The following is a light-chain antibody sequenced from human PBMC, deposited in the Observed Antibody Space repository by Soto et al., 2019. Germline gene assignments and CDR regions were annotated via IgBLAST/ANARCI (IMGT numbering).Light chain of an antibody. Sequence: QSVLTQPASVSGSPGQSITISCTGTSSDVGGYNYVSWYQQHPGKAPKLMIYDVSNRPSGVSNRFSGSKSGNTASLIISGLQAEDEADYYCSSYTSSSTRVFGTGTKVT. CDR2: DVS. V-gene: IGLV2-14*01. CDR1: SSDVGGYNY. J-gene: IGLJ1*01. CDR3: SSYTSSSTRV.